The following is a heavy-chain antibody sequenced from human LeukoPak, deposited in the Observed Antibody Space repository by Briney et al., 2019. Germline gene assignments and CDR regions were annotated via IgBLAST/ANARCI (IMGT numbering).Heavy chain of an antibody. Sequence: SETLSLTCTVSGGSISSYYWSWIRQPPGKGLEWIGYIYYSGSTNYNPSLKSRVTISVDTSKNQFSLKLSSVTAADTAVYYCASPGMDGYNGLGYWGQGTLVTVSS. CDR3: ASPGMDGYNGLGY. D-gene: IGHD5-12*01. V-gene: IGHV4-59*08. CDR1: GGSISSYY. CDR2: IYYSGST. J-gene: IGHJ4*02.